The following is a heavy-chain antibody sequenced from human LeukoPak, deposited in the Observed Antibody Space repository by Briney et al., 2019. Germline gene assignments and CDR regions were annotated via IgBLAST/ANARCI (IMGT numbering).Heavy chain of an antibody. Sequence: GGSLRLSCAASGFTVSIYSLNWVRQAPGKGLEWVAYIGRSGDRTTKYADSVKGRFTISRDNAEDSLFLQMNSLRVEDTAVYYCAVPPLSGTGSSRPLAGVDVWGQGTTVTVSS. J-gene: IGHJ6*02. D-gene: IGHD3-10*01. V-gene: IGHV3-48*04. CDR2: IGRSGDRTT. CDR1: GFTVSIYS. CDR3: AVPPLSGTGSSRPLAGVDV.